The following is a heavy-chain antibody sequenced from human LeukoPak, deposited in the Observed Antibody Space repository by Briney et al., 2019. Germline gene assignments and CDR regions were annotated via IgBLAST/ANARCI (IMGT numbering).Heavy chain of an antibody. CDR3: ARECQVGAIGY. V-gene: IGHV1-2*02. CDR2: INPNSGGT. J-gene: IGHJ4*02. D-gene: IGHD1-26*01. Sequence: ASVTVSFKASGYTFTGYYMHWVRQAPGQGLEWMGWINPNSGGTNYAQKFQGRVTMTRDTSISTAYMELSRLRSDDTAVYYCARECQVGAIGYWGQGTLVTVSS. CDR1: GYTFTGYY.